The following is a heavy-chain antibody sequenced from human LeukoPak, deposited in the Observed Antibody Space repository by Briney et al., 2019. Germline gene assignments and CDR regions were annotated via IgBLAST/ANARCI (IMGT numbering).Heavy chain of an antibody. D-gene: IGHD6-19*01. CDR1: GFTFSSYG. V-gene: IGHV3-30*18. Sequence: GRSLRLSCAASGFTFSSYGMHWVRQAPGKGLEWVAVISYDGSNKYYADSVKGRFTISRDNPKNTLYLQMNSLRAEDTAVYYCAKAEWLSAFDIWGQGTMVTVSS. CDR2: ISYDGSNK. J-gene: IGHJ3*02. CDR3: AKAEWLSAFDI.